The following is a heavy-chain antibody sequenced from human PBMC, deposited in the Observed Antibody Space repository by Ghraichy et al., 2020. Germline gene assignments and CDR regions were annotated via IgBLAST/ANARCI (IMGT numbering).Heavy chain of an antibody. CDR1: GGSISSGGYS. D-gene: IGHD3-10*01. CDR3: ARVNYSGGSEKIDY. Sequence: SETLSLTCAVSGGSISSGGYSWSWIRQPPGKGLEWIGYIYYSGSTYYKPSLKSRVTISLDTSKNQFSLKLSSVTAAATAVYYCARVNYSGGSEKIDYWGQGTLVTVSS. V-gene: IGHV4-30-4*07. CDR2: IYYSGST. J-gene: IGHJ4*02.